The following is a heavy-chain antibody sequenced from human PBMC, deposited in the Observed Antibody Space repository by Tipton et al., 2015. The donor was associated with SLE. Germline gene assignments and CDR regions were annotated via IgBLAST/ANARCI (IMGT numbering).Heavy chain of an antibody. V-gene: IGHV3-30-3*01. D-gene: IGHD3-3*01. CDR2: ISYDGSNK. Sequence: SLRLSCAASGFTFSSYAMHWVRQAPGKGLEWVAVISYDGSNKYYADSVKGRFTISRDNSKNTLYLQMNSLRAEDTAVYYCARDPPTNYDFWSGYIDYWGQGTLVTVSS. CDR3: ARDPPTNYDFWSGYIDY. CDR1: GFTFSSYA. J-gene: IGHJ4*02.